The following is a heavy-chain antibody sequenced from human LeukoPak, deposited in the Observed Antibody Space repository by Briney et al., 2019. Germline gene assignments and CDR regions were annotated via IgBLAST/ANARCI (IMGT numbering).Heavy chain of an antibody. CDR3: ARDSRYYDSSGLDY. J-gene: IGHJ4*02. CDR2: IYYSGST. V-gene: IGHV4-31*03. Sequence: SETLSLTCTVSGGSISSGGYYWSCIRQHPGKGLEWIGYIYYSGSTYYNPSLKSRVTISVDTSKNQFSLKLSSVTAADTAVYYCARDSRYYDSSGLDYWGQGTLVTVSS. D-gene: IGHD3-22*01. CDR1: GGSISSGGYY.